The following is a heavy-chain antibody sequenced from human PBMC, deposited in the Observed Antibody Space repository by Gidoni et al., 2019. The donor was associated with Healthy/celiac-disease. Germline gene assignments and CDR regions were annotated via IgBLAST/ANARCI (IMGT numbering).Heavy chain of an antibody. Sequence: EVQLLESGGGLVQPGGSLRLSCAASGFTFSSYAMSWVRQAPGKGLEWVSAIRGSGGSTYYADSVKGRFTISRDNSKNTLYLQMNSLRAEDTAVYYCAKDWVDIVATRGDYWGQGTLVTVSS. D-gene: IGHD5-12*01. V-gene: IGHV3-23*01. J-gene: IGHJ4*02. CDR2: IRGSGGST. CDR1: GFTFSSYA. CDR3: AKDWVDIVATRGDY.